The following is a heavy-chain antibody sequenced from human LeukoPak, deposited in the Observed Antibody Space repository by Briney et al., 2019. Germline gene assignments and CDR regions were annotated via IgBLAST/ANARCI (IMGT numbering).Heavy chain of an antibody. J-gene: IGHJ4*02. CDR3: ASSRLGIYDY. V-gene: IGHV4-39*07. CDR2: IYYSGST. D-gene: IGHD7-27*01. CDR1: GGSISSSSYY. Sequence: PSETLSLTCTVSGGSISSSSYYWGWIRQPPGKGLEWIGSIYYSGSTYYNPSLKSRVTISVDTSKNQFSLKLSSVTAADTAAYYCASSRLGIYDYWGQGTLVTVSS.